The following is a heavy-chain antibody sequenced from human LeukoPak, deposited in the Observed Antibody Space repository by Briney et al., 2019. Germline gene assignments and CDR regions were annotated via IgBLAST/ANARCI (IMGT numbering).Heavy chain of an antibody. D-gene: IGHD5-24*01. Sequence: SETLSLTCAVSGGSITSYYWSWIRQVPGKGLEWIGYVHYSGTSNYNPSLKSRVIISVDTSKNQFSLRLTSVNAADTAVYYCARGRGRDGDNLVSWSQGTLVTVSS. J-gene: IGHJ4*02. V-gene: IGHV4-59*01. CDR2: VHYSGTS. CDR3: ARGRGRDGDNLVS. CDR1: GGSITSYY.